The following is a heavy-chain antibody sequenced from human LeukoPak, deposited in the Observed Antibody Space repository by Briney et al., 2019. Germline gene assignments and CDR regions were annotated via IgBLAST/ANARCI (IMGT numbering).Heavy chain of an antibody. D-gene: IGHD2-8*02. J-gene: IGHJ2*01. Sequence: ASVKVSCKASGYTLTGYYMHWVRQAPGQGLEWMGWISRYNANTKYAQKFQGRVTMTTDTSTSTAYMELRSLRSDDTAMYYCSREGEGEDGTGHHNWYFDLWGRGTLVTVSS. CDR3: SREGEGEDGTGHHNWYFDL. CDR2: ISRYNANT. V-gene: IGHV1-18*04. CDR1: GYTLTGYY.